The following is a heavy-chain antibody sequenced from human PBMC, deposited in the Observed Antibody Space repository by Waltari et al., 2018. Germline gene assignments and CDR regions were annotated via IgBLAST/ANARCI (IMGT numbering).Heavy chain of an antibody. CDR3: ARGYSGNYGRFDY. Sequence: QVQLQASGPGLVKPSETLSLTCTVSGGSISTYSWSWIRQPPGKGLEWIGYIYYSGTTNYNPSLKSRVTISVDTSKNQFSLKLSSVTAADTAVYYCARGYSGNYGRFDYWGQGTLVTVSS. CDR2: IYYSGTT. V-gene: IGHV4-59*01. CDR1: GGSISTYS. D-gene: IGHD5-12*01. J-gene: IGHJ4*02.